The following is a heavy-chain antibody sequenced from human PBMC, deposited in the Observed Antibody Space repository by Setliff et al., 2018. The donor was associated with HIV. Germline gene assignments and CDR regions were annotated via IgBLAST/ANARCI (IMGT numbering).Heavy chain of an antibody. CDR1: GGSMGSHY. CDR2: IHYTGIS. V-gene: IGHV4-59*11. J-gene: IGHJ1*01. Sequence: SETLSLTCTVSGGSMGSHYWSWIRQSPGKGLEWIGNIHYTGISDINPSLKSRVTISVDTSKNQFSLKLSSVTAADTAVYYCAGDPKYYYKYFQYWGPGTLVTVSS. CDR3: AGDPKYYYKYFQY. D-gene: IGHD1-26*01.